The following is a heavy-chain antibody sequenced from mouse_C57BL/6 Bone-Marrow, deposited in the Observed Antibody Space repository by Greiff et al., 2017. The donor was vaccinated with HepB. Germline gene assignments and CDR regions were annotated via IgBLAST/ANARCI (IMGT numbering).Heavy chain of an antibody. V-gene: IGHV1-18*01. J-gene: IGHJ4*01. CDR2: INPNNGGT. CDR1: GYTFTDYN. Sequence: VQLQQSGPELVKPGASVKIPCKASGYTFTDYNMDWVKQSHGKSLEWIGDINPNNGGTIYNQKFKGKATLTVDKSSSTAYMELRSLTSEDTAVYYCARPYGSSSYYYAMDYWGQGTSVTVSS. D-gene: IGHD1-1*01. CDR3: ARPYGSSSYYYAMDY.